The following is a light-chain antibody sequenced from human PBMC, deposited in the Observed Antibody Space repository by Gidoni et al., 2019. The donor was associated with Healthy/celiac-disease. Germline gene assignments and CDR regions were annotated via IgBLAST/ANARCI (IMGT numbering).Light chain of an antibody. CDR2: GAS. J-gene: IGKJ1*01. CDR1: QSVSSSY. Sequence: EIVLTQSPGTLSLSPGERATLSCRASQSVSSSYLAWYQQKPGQAPRLLIYGASSRATGIPDRFSGSGSGTDFTLTISRLEPEDFAVYYCQQYGSSRWTCGQGTKVEIK. CDR3: QQYGSSRWT. V-gene: IGKV3-20*01.